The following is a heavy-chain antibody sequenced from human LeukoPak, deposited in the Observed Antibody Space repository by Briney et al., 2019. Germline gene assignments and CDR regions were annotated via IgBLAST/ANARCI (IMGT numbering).Heavy chain of an antibody. CDR3: VRTIGTTVFDY. D-gene: IGHD1-1*01. CDR2: INGDGSST. V-gene: IGHV3-74*01. J-gene: IGHJ4*02. Sequence: GGSLRLSCAASGFTFSRNWVHWVRQAPGKGLVWVSRINGDGSSTNYADSVKGRFTISRDNAKNTLSLQMNSLRAEDTAVYYCVRTIGTTVFDYWGQGNLVTVSS. CDR1: GFTFSRNW.